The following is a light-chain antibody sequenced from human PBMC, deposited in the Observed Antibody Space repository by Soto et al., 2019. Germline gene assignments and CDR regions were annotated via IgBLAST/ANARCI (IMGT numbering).Light chain of an antibody. J-gene: IGLJ3*02. Sequence: QSVLTQPPSASGTPGQRGTISWSGSSSNIGSEYVVWYQHLPGTAPKLLIYRNNQRPSGVPDRFAGSKSGTSASLAISGLRSEDEADYYCAARDDSLSGHWVFGGGTKLTVL. CDR3: AARDDSLSGHWV. V-gene: IGLV1-47*01. CDR2: RNN. CDR1: SSNIGSEY.